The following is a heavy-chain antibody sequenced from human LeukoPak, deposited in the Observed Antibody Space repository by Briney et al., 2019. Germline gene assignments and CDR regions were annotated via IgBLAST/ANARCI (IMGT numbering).Heavy chain of an antibody. Sequence: GGSLRLPCAASGFTFSSYAMHWVRQAPGKGLEWVAVISYDGSNKYYADSVKGRFTISRDNSKNTLYLQMNSLRAEDTAVYYCARPGRAYSLDYWGQGALVTVSS. CDR2: ISYDGSNK. J-gene: IGHJ4*02. CDR3: ARPGRAYSLDY. V-gene: IGHV3-30-3*01. CDR1: GFTFSSYA. D-gene: IGHD3-10*01.